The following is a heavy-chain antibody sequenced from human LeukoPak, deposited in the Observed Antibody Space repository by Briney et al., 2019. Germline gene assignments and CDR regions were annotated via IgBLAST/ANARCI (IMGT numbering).Heavy chain of an antibody. V-gene: IGHV3-74*01. J-gene: IGHJ3*02. Sequence: GGSLRLSCAASGFTFSSYWMHWVRQAPGKGLVWVSRINSDGSSTSYAASVKGRFTISRDNAKNTLSLQMNSLRAEDTAVYYCARSDYRYAFDIWGQGTMVTVSS. CDR3: ARSDYRYAFDI. D-gene: IGHD4-11*01. CDR1: GFTFSSYW. CDR2: INSDGSST.